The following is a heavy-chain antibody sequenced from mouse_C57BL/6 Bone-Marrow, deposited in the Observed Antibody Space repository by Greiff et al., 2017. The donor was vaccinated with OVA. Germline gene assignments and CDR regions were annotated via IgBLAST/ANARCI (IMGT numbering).Heavy chain of an antibody. CDR1: GFNIKNTY. CDR2: IDPANGNT. D-gene: IGHD1-1*01. V-gene: IGHV14-3*01. J-gene: IGHJ3*01. Sequence: VQLKESVAELVRPGASVKLSCTASGFNIKNTYMHWVKQRPEQGLEWIGRIDPANGNTKYAPKFQGKATITADTSSNTAYLQLSSLTSEDTAIYYWATDYYGSSYWCAYGGQGTLVTGSA. CDR3: ATDYYGSSYWCAY.